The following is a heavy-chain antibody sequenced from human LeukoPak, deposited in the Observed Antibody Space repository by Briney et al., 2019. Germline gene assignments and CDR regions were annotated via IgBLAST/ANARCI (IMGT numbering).Heavy chain of an antibody. V-gene: IGHV4-59*01. CDR1: GGSMSSYY. D-gene: IGHD3-22*01. Sequence: SETLSLTCTVSGGSMSSYYWSWIRQPPGKGLEWIGYIYYSGTTKYNPSLKSRVTISLDTSKNQFSLKVNSLTAADTAVYYCARDVNYYDSSAYYDAFDMWGQGTMVTVSS. CDR3: ARDVNYYDSSAYYDAFDM. J-gene: IGHJ3*02. CDR2: IYYSGTT.